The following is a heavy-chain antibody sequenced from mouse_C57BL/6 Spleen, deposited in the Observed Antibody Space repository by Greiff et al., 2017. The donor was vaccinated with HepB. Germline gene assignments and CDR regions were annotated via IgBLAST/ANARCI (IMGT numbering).Heavy chain of an antibody. Sequence: EVQLQQSVAELVRPGASVKLSCTASGFNIKNTYMHWVKQRPEQGLEWIGRIDPANGNTKYAPKFQGKATITADKSSNTAYLQLSSLTSEDTAIYYLAFSHQGYYGIWLAYWGQGTLVTVSA. CDR1: GFNIKNTY. CDR3: AFSHQGYYGIWLAY. J-gene: IGHJ3*01. V-gene: IGHV14-3*01. CDR2: IDPANGNT. D-gene: IGHD1-1*01.